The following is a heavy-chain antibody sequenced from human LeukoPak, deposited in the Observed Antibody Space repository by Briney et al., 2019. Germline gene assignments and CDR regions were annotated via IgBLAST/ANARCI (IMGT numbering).Heavy chain of an antibody. Sequence: ASVKVSCKASGYTFTGFYIHWVRQAPGQGLEWMGRINPSSDGTNYAQKFQGRVTMTRDTSISTAYMELSRLRSDDTAVYYCARDLRSYGDYFDSWGQGTLVTVSS. CDR3: ARDLRSYGDYFDS. D-gene: IGHD5-18*01. CDR2: INPSSDGT. CDR1: GYTFTGFY. V-gene: IGHV1-2*06. J-gene: IGHJ4*02.